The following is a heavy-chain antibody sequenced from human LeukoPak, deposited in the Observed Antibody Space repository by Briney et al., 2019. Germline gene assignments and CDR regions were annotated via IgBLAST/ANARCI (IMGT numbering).Heavy chain of an antibody. CDR1: GGTFSSYA. D-gene: IGHD2-15*01. Sequence: SVKLSCTASGGTFSSYAISWVRQAPGQGLEWMGGIIPIFGTANYAQKFQGRVTITADKSTSTAYMELSSLRSEDTAVYYCASPLSGWFGFDYWGQGTLVTVSS. V-gene: IGHV1-69*06. CDR2: IIPIFGTA. J-gene: IGHJ4*02. CDR3: ASPLSGWFGFDY.